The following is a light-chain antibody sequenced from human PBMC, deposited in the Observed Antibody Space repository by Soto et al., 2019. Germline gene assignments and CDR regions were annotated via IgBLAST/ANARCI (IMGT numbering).Light chain of an antibody. CDR1: QDISRY. Sequence: DIQMTQSPSTLSASVGDRVTITCRASQDISRYLAGYQQKSGKAPELLMYDGSTLNSGVPSRISGSRSGTEFTLTISSLQPDDYATYYCQQHSTYPVTFGGGTKVEVK. CDR2: DGS. J-gene: IGKJ4*01. CDR3: QQHSTYPVT. V-gene: IGKV1-5*01.